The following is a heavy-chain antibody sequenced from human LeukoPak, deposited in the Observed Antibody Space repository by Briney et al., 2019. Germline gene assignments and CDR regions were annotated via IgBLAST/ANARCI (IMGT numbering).Heavy chain of an antibody. V-gene: IGHV3-7*01. CDR2: IKQDGSEK. Sequence: PGGSLRLSCAASGFTFSSYWMSRVRQAPGKGLEWVANIKQDGSEKYYVDSVKGRFTISRDNAKNSLYLQMNSLRAEDTAVYYCARESYYDSSGYYTYYFDYWGQGTLVTVSS. CDR1: GFTFSSYW. D-gene: IGHD3-22*01. J-gene: IGHJ4*02. CDR3: ARESYYDSSGYYTYYFDY.